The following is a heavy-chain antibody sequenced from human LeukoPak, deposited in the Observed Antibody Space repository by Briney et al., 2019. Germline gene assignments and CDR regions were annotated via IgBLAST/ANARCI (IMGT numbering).Heavy chain of an antibody. D-gene: IGHD1-26*01. CDR3: VISKWELPL. CDR1: GFPFNTYA. J-gene: IGHJ4*02. CDR2: ISSNGGST. Sequence: GGSLRLSCSASGFPFNTYAIHWVRQAPGKGLEYVSAISSNGGSTYYADSVKGRFTISRDNSKNTLYLQMSSLRAEDTAVYYCVISKWELPLWGQGTLVTVSS. V-gene: IGHV3-64D*06.